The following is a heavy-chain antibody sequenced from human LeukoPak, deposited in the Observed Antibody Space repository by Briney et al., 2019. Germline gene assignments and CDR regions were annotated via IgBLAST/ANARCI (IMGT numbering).Heavy chain of an antibody. CDR1: GFTFSNYW. J-gene: IGHJ4*02. CDR3: ARVRAEQYSSGWYQDY. CDR2: IKQDGSEK. Sequence: PGGSLRLSCAASGFTFSNYWMFWVRQAPGKGLEWVANIKQDGSEKYYVDSVKGRFTISRDNAKNSLYLQMSSLRAEDTAVYYCARVRAEQYSSGWYQDYWGQGTLVTVSS. V-gene: IGHV3-7*02. D-gene: IGHD6-19*01.